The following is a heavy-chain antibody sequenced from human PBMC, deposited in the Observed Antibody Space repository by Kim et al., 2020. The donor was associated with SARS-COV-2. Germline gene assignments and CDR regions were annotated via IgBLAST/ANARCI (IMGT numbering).Heavy chain of an antibody. Sequence: GGSLRLSCAASGFTFTSNWMSWVRQAPEKGLEWVAKINEDGSERYYVDSVEGRFTISRDNAKNSLYLNMNNLGAEDTGVYYCARDRRYSLDYWGQGTPVTVSS. CDR2: INEDGSER. V-gene: IGHV3-7*01. CDR1: GFTFTSNW. CDR3: ARDRRYSLDY. J-gene: IGHJ4*02. D-gene: IGHD2-15*01.